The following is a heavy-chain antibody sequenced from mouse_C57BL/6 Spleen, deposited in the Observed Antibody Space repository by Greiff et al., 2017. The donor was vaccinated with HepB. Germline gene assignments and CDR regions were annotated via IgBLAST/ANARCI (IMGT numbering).Heavy chain of an antibody. CDR2: IDPSDSET. CDR1: GYTFTSYW. CDR3: ARALYDSYFDY. D-gene: IGHD2-3*01. V-gene: IGHV1-52*01. J-gene: IGHJ2*01. Sequence: VQLQQPGAELVRPGSSVKLSCKASGYTFTSYWMHWVKQRPIQGLEWIGNIDPSDSETHYNQKFKDKATLTVDKSSSTAYMQLSSLTSEDSAVYYCARALYDSYFDYWGQGTTLTVSS.